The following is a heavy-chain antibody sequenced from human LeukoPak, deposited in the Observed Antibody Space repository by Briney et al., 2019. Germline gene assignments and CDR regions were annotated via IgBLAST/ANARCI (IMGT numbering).Heavy chain of an antibody. V-gene: IGHV3-21*01. D-gene: IGHD3-10*01. Sequence: AGGSLRLSCAASGFTFSSYRMNWVRQAPVKGLEWVSSISSGNSYIYYADSVRGRFTISRDNAKNSLYLQMNSLRAEDTAVYYCARTRGSGTGSYYFDYWGQGILVTVSS. CDR3: ARTRGSGTGSYYFDY. CDR2: ISSGNSYI. J-gene: IGHJ4*02. CDR1: GFTFSSYR.